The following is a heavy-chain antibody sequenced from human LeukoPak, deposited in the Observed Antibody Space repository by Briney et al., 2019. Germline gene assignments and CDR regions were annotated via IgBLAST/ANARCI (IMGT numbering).Heavy chain of an antibody. Sequence: GGSLRLSCAASGFTFSGYEMNWVRQAPEKGLEWVSYISSSGSTIYHADSVKGRFTISRDNAKNSLYLQMNSLRAEDTAVYYCARTSVGYADYGGWGQGTLVTVSS. CDR3: ARTSVGYADYGG. CDR2: ISSSGSTI. D-gene: IGHD4-17*01. CDR1: GFTFSGYE. J-gene: IGHJ4*02. V-gene: IGHV3-48*03.